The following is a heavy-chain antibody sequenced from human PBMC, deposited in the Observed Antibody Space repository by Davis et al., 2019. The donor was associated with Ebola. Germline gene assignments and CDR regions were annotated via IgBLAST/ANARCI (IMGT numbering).Heavy chain of an antibody. J-gene: IGHJ6*04. CDR1: GYTFTGYY. V-gene: IGHV1-2*06. CDR2: INPNSGGT. Sequence: AASVKVSCKASGYTFTGYYMHWVRQAPGQGLEWMGRINPNSGGTNYAQKFQGRVTMTRDTSISTAYMELSSLRSEDTAVYYCARDPETYYYYGMDVWGKGTTVTVSS. CDR3: ARDPETYYYYGMDV.